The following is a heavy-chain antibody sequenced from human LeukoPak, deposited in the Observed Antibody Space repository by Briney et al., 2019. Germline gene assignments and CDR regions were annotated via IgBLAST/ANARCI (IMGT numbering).Heavy chain of an antibody. J-gene: IGHJ6*02. CDR1: GGSISSYY. CDR3: ASWGSAATLNYYYYGMDV. V-gene: IGHV4-59*01. CDR2: IYYSGST. D-gene: IGHD6-13*01. Sequence: SETLSLTCTVSGGSISSYYWSWIRQPPGKGLEWIGYIYYSGSTNYNPSLKSRVTISVDTSKNQFSLKLSSVTAADTAVYYCASWGSAATLNYYYYGMDVWGQGTTVTVSS.